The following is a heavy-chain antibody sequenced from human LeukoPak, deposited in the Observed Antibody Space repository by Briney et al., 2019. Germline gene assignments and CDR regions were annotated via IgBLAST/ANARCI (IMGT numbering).Heavy chain of an antibody. CDR3: TRSLPAAMFSLDY. D-gene: IGHD2-2*01. J-gene: IGHJ4*02. Sequence: LETLSLTCTVSRDSISGYYWSWIRQPPGKRLEWIGYIHYSGSTNYNPSLKTRVTISLDTSENQFSLKLTSVTAADTAVYYCTRSLPAAMFSLDYWGQGTLVTVSS. CDR2: IHYSGST. CDR1: RDSISGYY. V-gene: IGHV4-59*01.